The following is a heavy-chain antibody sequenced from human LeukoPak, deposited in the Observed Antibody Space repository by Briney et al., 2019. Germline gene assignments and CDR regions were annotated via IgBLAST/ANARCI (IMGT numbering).Heavy chain of an antibody. Sequence: ASVKVSCKASGYTFTSYGISWVRQAPGQGLEWMGWISAYNGNTNYAQKLQGRVTMTTDTSTSTAYMELRSLRSDDTAVYYCAKDSSYSSGWFRSNGMDVWGQGTTVTVSS. CDR2: ISAYNGNT. CDR1: GYTFTSYG. CDR3: AKDSSYSSGWFRSNGMDV. V-gene: IGHV1-18*01. D-gene: IGHD6-19*01. J-gene: IGHJ6*02.